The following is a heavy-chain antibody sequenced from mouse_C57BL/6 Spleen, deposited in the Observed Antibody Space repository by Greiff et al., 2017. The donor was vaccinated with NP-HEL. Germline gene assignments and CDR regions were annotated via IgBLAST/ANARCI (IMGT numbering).Heavy chain of an antibody. CDR2: IYPGSGST. CDR1: GYTFTSYW. CDR3: ARDDYSPYAMDY. Sequence: QVQLKQPGAELVKPGASVKMSCKASGYTFTSYWITCVKQRPGQGLEWIGDIYPGSGSTNYNEKFQSKATLTVDTSSSTAYMQLSSLTSEDSAVYYCARDDYSPYAMDYWGQGTSVTVSS. D-gene: IGHD2-12*01. V-gene: IGHV1-55*01. J-gene: IGHJ4*01.